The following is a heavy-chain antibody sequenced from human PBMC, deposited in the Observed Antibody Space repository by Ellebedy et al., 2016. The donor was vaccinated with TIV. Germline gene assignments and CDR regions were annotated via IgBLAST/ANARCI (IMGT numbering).Heavy chain of an antibody. V-gene: IGHV3-7*01. CDR3: ASRASYGDYAVQVNPWFDP. D-gene: IGHD4-17*01. Sequence: GESLKISCAASGFNFRSYWMTWVRQAPGKGLEWVAKIRQEGDEIYYVESVKGRFTISRDNAKNSLFLQMNSLRVEDTAVYYCASRASYGDYAVQVNPWFDPWGQGTLVTVSS. CDR2: IRQEGDEI. J-gene: IGHJ5*02. CDR1: GFNFRSYW.